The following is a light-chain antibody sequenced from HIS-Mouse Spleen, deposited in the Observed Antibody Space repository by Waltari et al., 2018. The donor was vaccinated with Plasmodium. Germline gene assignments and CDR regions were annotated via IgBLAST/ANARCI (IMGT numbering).Light chain of an antibody. CDR3: YSTDSSGNHRV. CDR1: ALPKKY. Sequence: SYELTQPPSASVSLGQTARITCPGGALPKKYAYWYQQKSGQAPVLVIYEDSKRPSGIPERFSGSSSGTMATLTISGAQVEDEADYYCYSTDSSGNHRVFGGGTKLTVL. J-gene: IGLJ3*02. V-gene: IGLV3-10*01. CDR2: EDS.